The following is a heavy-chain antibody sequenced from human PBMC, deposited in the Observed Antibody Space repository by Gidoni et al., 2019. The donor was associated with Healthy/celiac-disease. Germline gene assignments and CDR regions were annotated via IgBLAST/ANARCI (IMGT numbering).Heavy chain of an antibody. Sequence: QVQLVQSGAEVKKPGASVKVSCKASGYTFTSYGISWVRQAPGQGLEWMGWISAYNGNTNYAQKLQGRVTMTTDTSTSTVYMELRSLRSDDTAVYYCAREMRGYSYGLLQRRLYYFDYWGQGTLVTVSS. D-gene: IGHD5-18*01. CDR1: GYTFTSYG. V-gene: IGHV1-18*01. J-gene: IGHJ4*02. CDR2: ISAYNGNT. CDR3: AREMRGYSYGLLQRRLYYFDY.